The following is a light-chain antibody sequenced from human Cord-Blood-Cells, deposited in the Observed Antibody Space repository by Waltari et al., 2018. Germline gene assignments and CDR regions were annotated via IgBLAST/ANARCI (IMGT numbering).Light chain of an antibody. CDR3: SSYTSSSTLYV. J-gene: IGLJ1*01. CDR1: SSDVGGYNY. V-gene: IGLV2-14*01. Sequence: QSALTQPASVSGSPGQSITISCTGTSSDVGGYNYVSWYQQHPGKAPKLMIYDVINRPSWVSNRFSGSKSGNTASLTISGLQAGDEADYYCSSYTSSSTLYVFGTGTKVTVL. CDR2: DVI.